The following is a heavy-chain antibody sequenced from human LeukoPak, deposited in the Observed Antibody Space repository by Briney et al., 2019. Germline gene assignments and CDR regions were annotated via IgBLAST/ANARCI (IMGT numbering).Heavy chain of an antibody. CDR3: ARVMSYYDFWSGYENWFDP. D-gene: IGHD3-3*01. CDR1: GYTFTSYY. J-gene: IGHJ5*02. Sequence: SVKVSCKASGYTFTSYYMHWVRQAPGQGLEWMGGIIPIFGTANYAQKFQGRVTITTDESTSTAYMELSSLRSEDTAVYYCARVMSYYDFWSGYENWFDPWGQGTLVTVSS. V-gene: IGHV1-69*05. CDR2: IIPIFGTA.